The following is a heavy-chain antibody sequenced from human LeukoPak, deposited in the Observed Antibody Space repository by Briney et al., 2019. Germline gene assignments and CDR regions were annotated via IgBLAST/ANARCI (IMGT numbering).Heavy chain of an antibody. J-gene: IGHJ4*02. CDR3: ARDPNAMVTSLFDY. V-gene: IGHV1-8*01. D-gene: IGHD5-18*01. Sequence: GASVKVSCKASGYTFTSYDINWVRQATGQGLEWMGWINPNSGNTGYAQKFQGRVTMTTDTPTSTAYMELRSLRSDDTAVYYCARDPNAMVTSLFDYWGQGTLVTVSS. CDR2: INPNSGNT. CDR1: GYTFTSYD.